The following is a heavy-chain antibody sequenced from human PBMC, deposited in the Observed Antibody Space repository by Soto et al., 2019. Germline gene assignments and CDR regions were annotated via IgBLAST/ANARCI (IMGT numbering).Heavy chain of an antibody. V-gene: IGHV3-48*03. D-gene: IGHD3-10*01. CDR2: ISSSGSTI. Sequence: GGSLRLSCAASGFTFSSYEMNWVRQAPGKGLEWVSYISSSGSTIYYADSVKGRFTISRDNAKNSLYLQMNSLRAEDTAVYYCARTYYYGSGSYYFPFDYWGQGTLVTVSS. J-gene: IGHJ4*02. CDR1: GFTFSSYE. CDR3: ARTYYYGSGSYYFPFDY.